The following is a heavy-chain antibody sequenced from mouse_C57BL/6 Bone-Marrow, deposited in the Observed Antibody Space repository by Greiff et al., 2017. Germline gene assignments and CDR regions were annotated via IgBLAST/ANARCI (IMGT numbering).Heavy chain of an antibody. V-gene: IGHV2-9-1*01. CDR3: AIKRGYDEGDAMDY. CDR2: IWTGGGT. Sequence: QVQLVESGPGLVAPSQSLSITCTVSGFSLTSYAISWVRQPPGKGLEWLGVIWTGGGTNYNSALKSRLSISKNNSKRQVLLKMNSLQTDDAARYYCAIKRGYDEGDAMDYWGQGTSVT. J-gene: IGHJ4*01. D-gene: IGHD3-1*01. CDR1: GFSLTSYA.